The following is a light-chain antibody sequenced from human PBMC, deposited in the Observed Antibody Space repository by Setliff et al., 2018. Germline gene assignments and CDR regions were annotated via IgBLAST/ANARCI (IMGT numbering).Light chain of an antibody. Sequence: QTVVTQEPSFAVSPGGTVTLTCGLSSGSVSPSYYPSWYQKTPGQAPRTLIYSTKSRSSGVPDRFSGSILGNKAALTITGAQADDESDYYCVLYMGSGTVVFGTGTKGTVL. V-gene: IGLV8-61*01. J-gene: IGLJ1*01. CDR3: VLYMGSGTVV. CDR1: SGSVSPSYY. CDR2: STK.